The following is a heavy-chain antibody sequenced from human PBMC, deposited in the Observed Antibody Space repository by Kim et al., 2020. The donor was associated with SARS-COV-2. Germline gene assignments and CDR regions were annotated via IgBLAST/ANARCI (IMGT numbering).Heavy chain of an antibody. CDR3: ARVRANWSGSYPYYFDY. J-gene: IGHJ4*02. D-gene: IGHD1-26*01. Sequence: VKGRFTISSDNAKNSLYLQMNSLRAEDTAVYYCARVRANWSGSYPYYFDYWGQGTLVTVSS. V-gene: IGHV3-11*04.